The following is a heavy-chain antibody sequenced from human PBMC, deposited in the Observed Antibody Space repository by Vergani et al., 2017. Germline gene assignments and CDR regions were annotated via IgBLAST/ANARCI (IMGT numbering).Heavy chain of an antibody. Sequence: QVQLVESGGGVVQPGGSLRLSCAVSGFRFSDYGMHWVRQAPGRGLEWVALISYDGDTTYYEDSVKGRFTISRDNSKNTLFLQMHSLRVEDTALYYCAKFPLNITTPDRGDFWGQGTLVIVS. CDR3: AKFPLNITTPDRGDF. V-gene: IGHV3-30*18. CDR1: GFRFSDYG. D-gene: IGHD1-1*01. J-gene: IGHJ4*02. CDR2: ISYDGDTT.